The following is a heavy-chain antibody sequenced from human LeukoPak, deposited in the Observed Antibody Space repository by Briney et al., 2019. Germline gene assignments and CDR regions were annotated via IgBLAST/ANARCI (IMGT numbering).Heavy chain of an antibody. J-gene: IGHJ4*02. CDR1: GGSFSGYY. Sequence: PSETLSLTCAVYGGSFSGYYWSWIRQPPGKGLEWIGEINHSGSTNYNPSIKSRVTISVDTSKNQFSLKLSSVTAADTAVYYCARALIWWHLYYFDYWGQGTLVTVSS. CDR3: ARALIWWHLYYFDY. D-gene: IGHD2-8*02. V-gene: IGHV4-34*01. CDR2: INHSGST.